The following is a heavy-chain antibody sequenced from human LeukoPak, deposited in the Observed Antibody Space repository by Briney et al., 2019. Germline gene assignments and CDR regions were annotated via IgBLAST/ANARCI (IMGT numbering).Heavy chain of an antibody. CDR2: ISWGGGST. CDR3: AKDRSGNSYGHFDY. Sequence: PGGSLRLSCAASGFTFDDHAMHWVRQAPGKGLEWVSLISWGGGSTYYADSVKVRFTISRDNSKNSLYLHMNSLRAEDTALYYCAKDRSGNSYGHFDYWGQGTLVTVSS. J-gene: IGHJ4*02. CDR1: GFTFDDHA. V-gene: IGHV3-43D*04. D-gene: IGHD3-10*01.